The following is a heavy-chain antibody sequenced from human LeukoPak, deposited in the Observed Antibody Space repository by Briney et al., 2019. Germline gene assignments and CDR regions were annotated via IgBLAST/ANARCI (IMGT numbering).Heavy chain of an antibody. CDR3: ARLSKQQLVQYWFDP. Sequence: PSETLSLTCTVSGGSISSSSYYWGWLRQPPGKGLEWIGSIYYSGSTYYNPSLKSRVTISVDTSKNRFSLKLSSVTAADTAVYYCARLSKQQLVQYWFDPWGQGTLVTVSS. CDR1: GGSISSSSYY. CDR2: IYYSGST. J-gene: IGHJ5*02. V-gene: IGHV4-39*01. D-gene: IGHD6-13*01.